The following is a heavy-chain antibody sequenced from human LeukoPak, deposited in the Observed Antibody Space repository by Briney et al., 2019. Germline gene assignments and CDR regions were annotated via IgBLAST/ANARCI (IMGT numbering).Heavy chain of an antibody. CDR1: GVSISSYY. Sequence: SETLSLTCTVSGVSISSYYWSWIRPPPGKGLEWIGYIYYSGSTNYNPSLKSRVTISVDTSKNQFSLKLSSVTAADTAVYYCARGCTNGVCYLDYWGQGTLVTVSS. D-gene: IGHD2-8*01. J-gene: IGHJ4*02. CDR3: ARGCTNGVCYLDY. CDR2: IYYSGST. V-gene: IGHV4-59*01.